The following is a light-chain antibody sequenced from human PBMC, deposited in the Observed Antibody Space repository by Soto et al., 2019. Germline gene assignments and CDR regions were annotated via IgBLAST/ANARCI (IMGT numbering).Light chain of an antibody. V-gene: IGLV2-14*01. CDR2: EVS. CDR1: SSDVGGYKY. J-gene: IGLJ2*01. CDR3: SSYTSSSTSVV. Sequence: QSALTQHASVSGSPEQSITISFTGTSSDVGGYKYVSWYQQLPVRAPKLIISEVSNRPSGVSDRFTGSKSGNTASLTISGLQTEDEGDYYCSSYTSSSTSVVFGGGTKLTVL.